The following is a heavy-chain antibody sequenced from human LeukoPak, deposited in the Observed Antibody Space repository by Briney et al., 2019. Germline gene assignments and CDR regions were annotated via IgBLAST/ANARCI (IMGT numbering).Heavy chain of an antibody. Sequence: PSETLSLTCTVSGGSFSSYYWSWIRQPAGKGLEWIGHIYTSGTTNYNPSLKSRVTMSIDTSKNQFSLKLSSVTAADTAIYYCARGGASGHYPEIDYWGQGTLVTVSS. J-gene: IGHJ4*02. D-gene: IGHD3-22*01. V-gene: IGHV4-4*07. CDR2: IYTSGTT. CDR1: GGSFSSYY. CDR3: ARGGASGHYPEIDY.